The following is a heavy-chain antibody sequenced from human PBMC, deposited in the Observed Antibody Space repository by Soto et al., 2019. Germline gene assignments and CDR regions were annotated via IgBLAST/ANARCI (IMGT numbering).Heavy chain of an antibody. J-gene: IGHJ4*02. CDR1: GYTFTSYG. CDR3: ARGRYGDY. Sequence: QVHLVQSGAEVKKPGASVKVSCKASGYTFTSYGITWVRQAPGQGLEWMGWISAHNGNTDYARQLQGRVIVTRDTSPSTAYMELTSLISDDTAVYYCARGRYGDYWGQGALVTVSS. V-gene: IGHV1-18*01. D-gene: IGHD1-1*01. CDR2: ISAHNGNT.